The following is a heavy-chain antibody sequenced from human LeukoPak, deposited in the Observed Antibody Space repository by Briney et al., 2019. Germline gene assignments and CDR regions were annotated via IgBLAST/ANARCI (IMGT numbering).Heavy chain of an antibody. D-gene: IGHD2-15*01. Sequence: ASVKVSCKASGYTFTSYDINWVRQAPGQGLEWMGWMNPNSGNTGYAQKFQGRVTITRNTSISTAYMELSSLRSEDTAVYYCAREVEGYCSGGSCYSYYYYYYMDVWGKGTTVTVSS. CDR1: GYTFTSYD. CDR2: MNPNSGNT. CDR3: AREVEGYCSGGSCYSYYYYYYMDV. J-gene: IGHJ6*03. V-gene: IGHV1-8*03.